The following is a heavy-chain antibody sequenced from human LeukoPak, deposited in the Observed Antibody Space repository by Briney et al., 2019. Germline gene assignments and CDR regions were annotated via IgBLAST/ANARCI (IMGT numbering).Heavy chain of an antibody. J-gene: IGHJ6*02. V-gene: IGHV3-7*03. CDR3: ARGGGLDV. CDR1: GSTFGSYW. CDR2: INHNGNVN. D-gene: IGHD3-16*01. Sequence: HPGVSLRLSCAASGSTFGSYWMNWARQAPGKGLEWVASINHNGNVNYYVDSVKGRFTISRDNAKNSLYLQMSNLRAEDTAVYFCARGGGLDVWGQGATVTVSS.